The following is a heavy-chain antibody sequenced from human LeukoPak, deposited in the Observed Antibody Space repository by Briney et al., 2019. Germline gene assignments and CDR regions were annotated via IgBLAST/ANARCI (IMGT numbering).Heavy chain of an antibody. V-gene: IGHV4-38-2*02. CDR1: DYSISSGYY. J-gene: IGHJ4*02. CDR2: MYYSGST. Sequence: PSETLSLTCTVSDYSISSGYYWGWIRQPPGKGLEWIGSMYYSGSTYYNPSLKSRVRVSVDTSKNQFSLKVTSVTAADTAVYYCARILTGYYRLDYWGQGTLVTVSS. D-gene: IGHD3-9*01. CDR3: ARILTGYYRLDY.